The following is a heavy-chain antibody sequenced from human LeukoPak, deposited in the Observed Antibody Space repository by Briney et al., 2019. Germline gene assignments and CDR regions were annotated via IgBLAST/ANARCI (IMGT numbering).Heavy chain of an antibody. CDR1: GFTFNSYN. V-gene: IGHV3-21*01. D-gene: IGHD3-10*01. J-gene: IGHJ5*02. Sequence: GGSLRLSCAASGFTFNSYNMNWVRQAPGKGLEWVSSISSSGSQIYYADSVKGRFTISRDNAKNSLYLQMNSLRAEDTAVYYCAREQYYGSGSYYICWFDTWGQGTLVTVSS. CDR2: ISSSGSQI. CDR3: AREQYYGSGSYYICWFDT.